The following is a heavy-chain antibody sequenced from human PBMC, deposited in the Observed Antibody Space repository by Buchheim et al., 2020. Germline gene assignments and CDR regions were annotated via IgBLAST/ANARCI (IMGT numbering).Heavy chain of an antibody. CDR1: GYTFTSYA. V-gene: IGHV1-3*01. CDR2: INAGNGNT. Sequence: VKKPGASVKVSCKASGYTFTSYAMHWVRQAPGQRLEWMGWINAGNGNTKYSQKFQGRVTITRDTSASTAYMELSSLRSEDTAVYYCARDKAVAGMNYYYYGMDVWGQGTT. CDR3: ARDKAVAGMNYYYYGMDV. D-gene: IGHD6-19*01. J-gene: IGHJ6*02.